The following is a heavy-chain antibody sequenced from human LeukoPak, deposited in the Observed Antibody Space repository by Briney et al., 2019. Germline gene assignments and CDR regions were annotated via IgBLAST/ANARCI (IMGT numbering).Heavy chain of an antibody. CDR2: ISGSGGST. CDR1: GFTVSSIY. V-gene: IGHV3-23*01. Sequence: PGGSLRLSCAASGFTVSSIYMSWVRQAPGKGLEWVSAISGSGGSTYYADSVKGRFTISRDNSKNTLYLQMNSLRAEDTAVYYCAKDRYYGSGSYYTFWFDPWGQGTLVTVSS. D-gene: IGHD3-10*01. J-gene: IGHJ5*02. CDR3: AKDRYYGSGSYYTFWFDP.